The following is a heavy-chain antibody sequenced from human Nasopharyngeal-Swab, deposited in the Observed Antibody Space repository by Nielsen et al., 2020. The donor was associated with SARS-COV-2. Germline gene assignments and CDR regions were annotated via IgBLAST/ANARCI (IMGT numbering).Heavy chain of an antibody. CDR3: ASHYYDSSGYYRPRDY. Sequence: ETLSLTCAVYGGSFSGYYWSWVRQAPGKGLEWVSVIYSGGSIYYADSVKGRFTISRDNSKNTLYLQMNSLRAEDTAVYYCASHYYDSSGYYRPRDYWGQGTLVTVSS. V-gene: IGHV3-53*01. CDR2: IYSGGSI. J-gene: IGHJ4*02. D-gene: IGHD3-22*01. CDR1: GGSFSGYY.